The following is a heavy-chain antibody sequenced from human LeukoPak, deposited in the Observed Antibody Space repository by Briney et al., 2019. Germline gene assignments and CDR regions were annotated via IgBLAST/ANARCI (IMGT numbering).Heavy chain of an antibody. Sequence: SETLSLTCTVSGDSIGSYYWSWIRQSAGKGLEWIGRMYTSGTTDYNPSLKSRVTLSVDTSKNQFSLRLSSVTAADTAVYYCARRAFGGVIAYWGQGTLVTVSS. D-gene: IGHD3-16*02. V-gene: IGHV4-4*07. CDR1: GDSIGSYY. J-gene: IGHJ4*02. CDR3: ARRAFGGVIAY. CDR2: MYTSGTT.